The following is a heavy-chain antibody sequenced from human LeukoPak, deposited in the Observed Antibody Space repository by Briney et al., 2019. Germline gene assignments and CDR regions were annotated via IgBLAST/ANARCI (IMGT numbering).Heavy chain of an antibody. J-gene: IGHJ4*02. CDR3: ARVILGATLRDLFDY. V-gene: IGHV4-38-2*02. Sequence: SETLSLTCTVSGYSISSGYYWVWIRQPPGKGLEWIASIYHSGSTYYNPCLKSRVTISVDTSKNQFSLKLSSVTAADTAVHYCARVILGATLRDLFDYWGQGTLVTVSS. CDR1: GYSISSGYY. D-gene: IGHD1-26*01. CDR2: IYHSGST.